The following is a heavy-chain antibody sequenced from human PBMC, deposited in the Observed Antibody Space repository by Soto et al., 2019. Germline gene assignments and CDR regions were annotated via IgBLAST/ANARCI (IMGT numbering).Heavy chain of an antibody. J-gene: IGHJ4*02. V-gene: IGHV3-23*01. CDR3: AKDLSVVFDY. Sequence: PGGSLRLSCAASGLNFSQYSMSWVRQAPGKGLEWVSAITDSGSGTHYADSVKGRFTISRDNSKNTLYLQLNSLRAEDTAVYYCAKDLSVVFDYWGQGTLVTVSS. D-gene: IGHD2-15*01. CDR1: GLNFSQYS. CDR2: ITDSGSGT.